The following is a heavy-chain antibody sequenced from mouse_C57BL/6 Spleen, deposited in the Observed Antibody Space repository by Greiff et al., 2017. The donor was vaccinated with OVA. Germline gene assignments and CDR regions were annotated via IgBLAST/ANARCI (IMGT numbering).Heavy chain of an antibody. Sequence: VQLQQPGAELVRPGSSVKLSCKASGYTFTSYWMDWVKQRPGQGLEWIGNIYPSDSETHYNQKFKDKATLTVDKSSSTAYMQLSSLTSEDSAVYYCARGDDYGGFAYWGQGTLVTVSA. D-gene: IGHD2-4*01. V-gene: IGHV1-61*01. CDR3: ARGDDYGGFAY. CDR2: IYPSDSET. CDR1: GYTFTSYW. J-gene: IGHJ3*01.